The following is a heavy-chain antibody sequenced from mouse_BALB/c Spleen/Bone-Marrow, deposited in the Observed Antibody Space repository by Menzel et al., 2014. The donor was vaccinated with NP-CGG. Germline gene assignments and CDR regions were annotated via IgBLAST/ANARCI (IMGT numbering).Heavy chain of an antibody. J-gene: IGHJ3*01. D-gene: IGHD2-1*01. CDR2: INPTSGYT. Sequence: VQLQQSGPELAKPGASVKMSCRASGYTFTSYWMNWVKQRPVQGLEWIGYINPTSGYTEYNQKFEDKATLTTDKSSSTAYMQLSSLTSEDSAVYYCTTGGNDWFAYWGQGTLVTVSA. CDR1: GYTFTSYW. CDR3: TTGGNDWFAY. V-gene: IGHV1-7*01.